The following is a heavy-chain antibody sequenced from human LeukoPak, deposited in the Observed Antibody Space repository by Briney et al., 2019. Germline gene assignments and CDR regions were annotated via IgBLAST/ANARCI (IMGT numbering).Heavy chain of an antibody. J-gene: IGHJ4*02. D-gene: IGHD3-22*01. CDR2: IYYVGRT. CDR1: GGSISSSSYY. Sequence: SETLSLTCTVSGGSISSSSYYWGWIRQPPGRGLEWIGSIYYVGRTYYNASLRSRLTISVDTSKSQFSLKLTSVTATDTAVYYCARHDDYYDPYLDYWGQGTLVTVSS. CDR3: ARHDDYYDPYLDY. V-gene: IGHV4-39*01.